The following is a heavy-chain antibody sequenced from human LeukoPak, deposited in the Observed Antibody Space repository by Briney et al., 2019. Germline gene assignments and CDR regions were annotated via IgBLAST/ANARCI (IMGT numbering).Heavy chain of an antibody. D-gene: IGHD2-2*01. Sequence: GGSLRLSCAASGFTFSSYAMSWVRQAPGKGLEWVSPISGSGGSTYYADSVKGRFTISRDNSKNTLYLQMNSLRAEDTAVYYCAKVRGIVVVPAAISVGAFDYWGQGTLVTVSS. J-gene: IGHJ4*02. CDR2: ISGSGGST. V-gene: IGHV3-23*01. CDR1: GFTFSSYA. CDR3: AKVRGIVVVPAAISVGAFDY.